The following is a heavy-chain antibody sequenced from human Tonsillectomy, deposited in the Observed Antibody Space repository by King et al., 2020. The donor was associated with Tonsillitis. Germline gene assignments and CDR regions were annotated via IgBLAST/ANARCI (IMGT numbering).Heavy chain of an antibody. CDR1: GFTFSSYE. J-gene: IGHJ3*02. D-gene: IGHD1/OR15-1a*01. CDR2: ISSSGSTI. Sequence: QLVQSGGGLVQPGGSLRLSCAASGFTFSSYEMNWVRQAPGKGLEWVSYISSSGSTIYYADSVKGRFTISRDNAKNSLYLQMNSLRAEDTAVYYCARIMAQHDAFDIWGQGTMVTVSS. V-gene: IGHV3-48*03. CDR3: ARIMAQHDAFDI.